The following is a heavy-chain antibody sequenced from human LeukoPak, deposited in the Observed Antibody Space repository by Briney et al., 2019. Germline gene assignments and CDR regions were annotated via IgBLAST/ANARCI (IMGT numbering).Heavy chain of an antibody. D-gene: IGHD5-24*01. CDR3: ARGWGGDGYSR. CDR2: INHSGST. J-gene: IGHJ4*02. Sequence: PSETLSLTCAVYGGSFSGYYWSWIRQPPVKGLEWIGEINHSGSTNYNPSLKSRVTISVDTSKNQFSLKLSSVTAADTAVYYCARGWGGDGYSRWGQGTLVTVSS. CDR1: GGSFSGYY. V-gene: IGHV4-34*01.